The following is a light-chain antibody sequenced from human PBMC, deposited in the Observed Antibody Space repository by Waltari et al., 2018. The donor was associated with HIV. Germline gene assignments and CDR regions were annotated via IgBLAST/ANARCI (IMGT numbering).Light chain of an antibody. Sequence: SVVTQPPSASGTPGTRVTISCPGNPSNIGRTYVFWYQHLPGTAPKLPIHRNDQRPSGVPDRFSGSTSGTSASLAISGLRSEDEADYYCVTWDDSLRGVVFGGGTKVAVL. CDR1: PSNIGRTY. CDR2: RND. CDR3: VTWDDSLRGVV. J-gene: IGLJ2*01. V-gene: IGLV1-47*01.